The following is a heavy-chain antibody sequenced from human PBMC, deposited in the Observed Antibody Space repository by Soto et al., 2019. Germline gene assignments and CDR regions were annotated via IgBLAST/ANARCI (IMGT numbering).Heavy chain of an antibody. V-gene: IGHV1-8*01. Sequence: ASVKVSCKASGYTLPSYDINWVRQATGQGLEWMGWMNPNSGNTGYAQKFQGRVTMTRNTSISTAYMELSSLRSVDTAVYYCAREHYGSSAWFGPWGRGSLVTVAS. J-gene: IGHJ5*02. CDR1: GYTLPSYD. D-gene: IGHD2-15*01. CDR3: AREHYGSSAWFGP. CDR2: MNPNSGNT.